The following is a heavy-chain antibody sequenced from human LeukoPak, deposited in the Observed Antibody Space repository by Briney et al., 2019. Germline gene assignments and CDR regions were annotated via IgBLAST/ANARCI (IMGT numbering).Heavy chain of an antibody. V-gene: IGHV4-30-4*08. CDR3: ARDVDPPNNWFDP. CDR2: IYYGGST. Sequence: SETLSLTCTVSGGSISSGDYYWSWIRQPPGKGLEWIGYIYYGGSTYYNQSLKSRVTISVDTSKNQFSLKLSSVTAADTAVYYCARDVDPPNNWFDPWGQGTLVTVSS. J-gene: IGHJ5*02. CDR1: GGSISSGDYY. D-gene: IGHD5-12*01.